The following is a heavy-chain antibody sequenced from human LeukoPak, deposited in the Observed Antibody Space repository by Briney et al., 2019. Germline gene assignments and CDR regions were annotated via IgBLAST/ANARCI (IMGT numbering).Heavy chain of an antibody. D-gene: IGHD3-10*01. J-gene: IGHJ5*02. V-gene: IGHV4-61*05. CDR3: ARVNMVRGVIITGGWFDP. Sequence: SETLSLTCTVSGGSISSSTYYWGWIRQPPGKGLEWIGYIYYSGSTNYNPSLKSRVTISVDTSKNQFSLKLSSVTAADTAVYYCARVNMVRGVIITGGWFDPWGQGTLVTVSS. CDR1: GGSISSSTYY. CDR2: IYYSGST.